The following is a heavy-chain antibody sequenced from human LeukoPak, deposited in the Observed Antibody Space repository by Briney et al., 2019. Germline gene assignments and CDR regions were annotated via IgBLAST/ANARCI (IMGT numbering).Heavy chain of an antibody. CDR1: GGSISSSSYY. CDR2: IFYSGST. J-gene: IGHJ4*02. D-gene: IGHD1-26*01. V-gene: IGHV4-39*01. Sequence: SETLSLTCTVSGGSISSSSYYWGWIRQPPGKGLEWIGSIFYSGSTYYNPSLKSRVIISVDTSKNQFSLKLSSVTAADTAVYFCATGVVGTTYYFDNWGQGTLVTVSS. CDR3: ATGVVGTTYYFDN.